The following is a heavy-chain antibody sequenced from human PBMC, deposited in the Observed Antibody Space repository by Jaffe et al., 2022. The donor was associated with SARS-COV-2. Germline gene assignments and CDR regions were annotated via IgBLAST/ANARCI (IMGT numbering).Heavy chain of an antibody. Sequence: EVQLVESGGGLVQPGGSLRLSCAASGFPFSTSWMSWVRQAPGKGLEWVANIRQDGSEKYYVDSVKGRFTISRDNAKNSLYLQMNSLRGEDTAVYYCARSERSGGAFNIWGQGTMVTVSS. J-gene: IGHJ3*02. CDR3: ARSERSGGAFNI. CDR2: IRQDGSEK. CDR1: GFPFSTSW. D-gene: IGHD2-15*01. V-gene: IGHV3-7*03.